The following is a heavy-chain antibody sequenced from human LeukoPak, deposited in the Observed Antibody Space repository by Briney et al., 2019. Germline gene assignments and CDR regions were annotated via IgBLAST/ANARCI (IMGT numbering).Heavy chain of an antibody. J-gene: IGHJ6*03. Sequence: GGSLRLSCAASGFTFSSYGMSWVRQAPGKGLEWVSAISGSGGSTYYADSVKGRFTISRDNSKNTLYLQMNSLRAEDTAVYYCAKAGYYYGLESRVYYYMDVWGKGTTVTISS. CDR3: AKAGYYYGLESRVYYYMDV. CDR1: GFTFSSYG. CDR2: ISGSGGST. V-gene: IGHV3-23*01. D-gene: IGHD3-10*01.